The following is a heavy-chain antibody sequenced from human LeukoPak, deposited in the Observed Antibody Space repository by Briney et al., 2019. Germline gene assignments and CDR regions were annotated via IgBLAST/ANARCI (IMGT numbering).Heavy chain of an antibody. CDR2: ISWNSGSI. Sequence: PGGSLRLSCAASGFTFDDYAMHWVRQAPGKGLEWVSGISWNSGSIGYADSVKGRFTISRDNAKNSLYLQMNSLRAEDTAVYYCARVKGYCSGGSCYYYYGMDVWGQGTTVTVSS. D-gene: IGHD2-15*01. J-gene: IGHJ6*02. CDR1: GFTFDDYA. V-gene: IGHV3-9*01. CDR3: ARVKGYCSGGSCYYYYGMDV.